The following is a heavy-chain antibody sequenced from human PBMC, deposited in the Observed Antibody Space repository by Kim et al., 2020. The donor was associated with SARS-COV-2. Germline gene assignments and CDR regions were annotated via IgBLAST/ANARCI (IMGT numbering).Heavy chain of an antibody. CDR2: IYYSGST. CDR3: ARQKVRAGIVVVVAATLDS. D-gene: IGHD2-15*01. V-gene: IGHV4-39*01. CDR1: GGSISSSSYY. J-gene: IGHJ5*01. Sequence: SETLSLTCTVSGGSISSSSYYWGWIRQPPGKGLEWIGSIYYSGSTYYNPSLKSRVTISVDTSKNQFSLKLSSVTAADTAVYYCARQKVRAGIVVVVAATLDSWGQGTLVTVSS.